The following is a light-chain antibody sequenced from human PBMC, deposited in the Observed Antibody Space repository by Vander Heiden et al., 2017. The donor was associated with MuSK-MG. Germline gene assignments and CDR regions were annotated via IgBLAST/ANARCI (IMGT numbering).Light chain of an antibody. V-gene: IGKV4-1*01. CDR1: QNVLYSSNNKNY. CDR2: WAS. Sequence: DIVMTQSPDSLAVSLGERATIDCNSSQNVLYSSNNKNYVAWYQKKVGQPPKLLIYWASTRESGVPDRFSGSGSGTDFTLTISSLQAEDVAVYYCQQYYSSPRTFGQGTKLEIK. J-gene: IGKJ2*01. CDR3: QQYYSSPRT.